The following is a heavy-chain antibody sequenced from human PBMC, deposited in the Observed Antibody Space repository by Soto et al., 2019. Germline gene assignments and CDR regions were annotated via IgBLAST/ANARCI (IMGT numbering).Heavy chain of an antibody. V-gene: IGHV4-34*01. CDR1: GGSFSTYY. D-gene: IGHD5-12*01. Sequence: SETLSLTCAVYGGSFSTYYWNWIRQPPGKGLEWIGEINHSGNTQYNPSLKSRVTMSLDTSKNQFSLKLTSVTASDTAMYYCARRGYSGYDNSWLDYWGQGTLVTVSS. J-gene: IGHJ4*02. CDR3: ARRGYSGYDNSWLDY. CDR2: INHSGNT.